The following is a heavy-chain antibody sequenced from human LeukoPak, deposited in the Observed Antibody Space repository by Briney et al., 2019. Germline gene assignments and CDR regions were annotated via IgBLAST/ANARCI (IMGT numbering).Heavy chain of an antibody. J-gene: IGHJ4*02. Sequence: GGSMRLSCAATGFTFSSYWMHWVRQAPGKGPVWLARINSDGYSIPYADSVKGRFTISRDNAKKTLYLQMNTLRAEDTAMYYCARAIAEAGTDSWGQGTLVTVSS. CDR1: GFTFSSYW. V-gene: IGHV3-74*01. D-gene: IGHD6-19*01. CDR2: INSDGYSI. CDR3: ARAIAEAGTDS.